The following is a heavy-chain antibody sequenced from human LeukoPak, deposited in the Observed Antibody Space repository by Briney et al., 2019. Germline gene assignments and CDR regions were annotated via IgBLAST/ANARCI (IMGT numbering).Heavy chain of an antibody. CDR3: ARGPLYDFWSGRSSNWFDP. Sequence: SETLSLTCTVSGGSISSYYWSWIRQPAGKGLEWIGRISTSGSTNYNPSLKSRVTMSLDTSKNQFSLRLSSVTAADTAVYYCARGPLYDFWSGRSSNWFDPWGQGILVTVSS. V-gene: IGHV4-4*07. J-gene: IGHJ5*02. CDR1: GGSISSYY. D-gene: IGHD3-3*01. CDR2: ISTSGST.